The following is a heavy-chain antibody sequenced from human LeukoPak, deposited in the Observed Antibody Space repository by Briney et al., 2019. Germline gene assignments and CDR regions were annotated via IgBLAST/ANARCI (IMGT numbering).Heavy chain of an antibody. V-gene: IGHV1-69*13. Sequence: PVKPSGTASGGTFSSYAISWVRQAPGQGLEWMGGIIPIFGTANYAQKFQGRVTITADESTSTAYMELSSLRSEDTAVYYCARDWRNYYFDYWGKGTLVTVSS. CDR2: IIPIFGTA. CDR3: ARDWRNYYFDY. J-gene: IGHJ4*02. D-gene: IGHD3-3*01. CDR1: GGTFSSYA.